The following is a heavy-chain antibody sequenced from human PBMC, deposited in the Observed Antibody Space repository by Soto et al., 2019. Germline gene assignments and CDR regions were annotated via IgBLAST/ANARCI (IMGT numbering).Heavy chain of an antibody. V-gene: IGHV4-4*07. J-gene: IGHJ5*02. CDR3: VRDGTKTLRDWFDP. Sequence: PSETLALTCTVSGGASISGFYWSWIRKSAGKGLEWIGRIYATGTTDYNPSLKSRVMMSVDTSKKQFSLKLRSVTAADTAVYYCVRDGTKTLRDWFDPWGQGISVTVSS. CDR2: IYATGTT. D-gene: IGHD1-1*01. CDR1: GGASISGFY.